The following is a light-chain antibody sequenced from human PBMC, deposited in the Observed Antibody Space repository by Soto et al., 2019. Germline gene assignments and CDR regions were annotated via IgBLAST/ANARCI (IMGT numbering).Light chain of an antibody. Sequence: EIVLTQSPATLSVSPGERATLSCRASQSVRNYLAWYQQKPGQAPRLLIYDASNRASGIPARFSGSGSGPDFTLTISSLEPEDVAVYYCQQRSNWPLTFGGGTKVEIK. CDR1: QSVRNY. V-gene: IGKV3-11*01. CDR2: DAS. CDR3: QQRSNWPLT. J-gene: IGKJ4*01.